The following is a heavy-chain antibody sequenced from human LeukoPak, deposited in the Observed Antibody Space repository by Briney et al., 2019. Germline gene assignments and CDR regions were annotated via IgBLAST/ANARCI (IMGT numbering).Heavy chain of an antibody. CDR2: IYYSGST. Sequence: PSETLSLTCTVSGGFISSSSYYRGWIRQPPGKGLEWIGSIYYSGSTYYNPSLKSRVTISVDTSKNQFSLKLSSVTAADTAVYYCARHDNRGYYSLQYWGQGALLTVSS. J-gene: IGHJ4*02. CDR1: GGFISSSSYY. D-gene: IGHD3-22*01. CDR3: ARHDNRGYYSLQY. V-gene: IGHV4-39*01.